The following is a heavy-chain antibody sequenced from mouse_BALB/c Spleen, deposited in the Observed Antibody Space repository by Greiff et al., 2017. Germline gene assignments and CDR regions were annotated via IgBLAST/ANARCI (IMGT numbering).Heavy chain of an antibody. D-gene: IGHD2-3*01. CDR1: GYTFTDYE. CDR2: IDPETGGT. CDR3: TRSGLLRPLFDY. Sequence: QVQLQQSGAELVRPGASVTLSCKASGYTFTDYEMHWVKQTPVHGLEWIGAIDPETGGTAYNQKFKGKATLTADKSSSTAYMELRSLTSEDSAVYYCTRSGLLRPLFDYWGQGTTLTVSS. J-gene: IGHJ2*01. V-gene: IGHV1-15*01.